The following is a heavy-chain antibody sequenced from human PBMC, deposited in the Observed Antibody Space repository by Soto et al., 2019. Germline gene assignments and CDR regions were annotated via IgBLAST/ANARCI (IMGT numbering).Heavy chain of an antibody. V-gene: IGHV3-15*01. CDR3: TTDGHGDYYDSSGSYFDY. CDR2: IKSKTDGGTT. D-gene: IGHD3-22*01. Sequence: GGSLRLSCAASGFTFSNAWMSWVRQAPGKGLEWVGRIKSKTDGGTTDYAAPVKGRFTISRDDSKNTLYLQMNSLKTEDTAVYYCTTDGHGDYYDSSGSYFDYWGQGTLVTVFS. J-gene: IGHJ4*02. CDR1: GFTFSNAW.